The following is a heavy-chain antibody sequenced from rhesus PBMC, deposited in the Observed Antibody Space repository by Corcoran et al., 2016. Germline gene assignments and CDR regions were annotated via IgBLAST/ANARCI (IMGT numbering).Heavy chain of an antibody. CDR2: ISESGATI. Sequence: DVQLVESGGGLVKPGGSLRISCVASGFTFSSYEMHWVGQAPGKGLAGVSVISESGATIYSADSGKGRVTISRDKSKNSLVLQRNSLRAEDTAVYYCTSGDLYSSGWSYFDYWGQGVLVTVSS. D-gene: IGHD6S26*01. J-gene: IGHJ4*01. V-gene: IGHV3-100*02. CDR1: GFTFSSYE. CDR3: TSGDLYSSGWSYFDY.